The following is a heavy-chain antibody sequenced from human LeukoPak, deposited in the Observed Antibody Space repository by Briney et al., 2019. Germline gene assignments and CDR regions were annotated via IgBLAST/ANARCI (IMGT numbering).Heavy chain of an antibody. J-gene: IGHJ4*02. Sequence: GGSLRLSCAASGFTFSSYGMHWVRQAPGKGLEWVAVIWYDGSNKYYADSVKGRFTISRDNSKNTLYLQMNSLRAEDTAVYYCARSRVVTPLDYWGRGTLVTVSS. CDR3: ARSRVVTPLDY. CDR2: IWYDGSNK. V-gene: IGHV3-33*01. D-gene: IGHD2-21*02. CDR1: GFTFSSYG.